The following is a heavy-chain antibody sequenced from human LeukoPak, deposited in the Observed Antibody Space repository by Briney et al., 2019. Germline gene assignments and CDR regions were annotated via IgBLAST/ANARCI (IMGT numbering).Heavy chain of an antibody. V-gene: IGHV3-30*03. CDR2: ISYDGSNK. Sequence: LPGGSLRLSCAASGFTFSSYGMHWVRQAPGKGLEWVAVISYDGSNKYYADSVKGRFIISRDNSKNTLYLQMNSLRVEDTAVYYCAREYFLGYSSSTTRGYYGMDVWGQGTTVTVSS. CDR1: GFTFSSYG. CDR3: AREYFLGYSSSTTRGYYGMDV. D-gene: IGHD6-13*01. J-gene: IGHJ6*02.